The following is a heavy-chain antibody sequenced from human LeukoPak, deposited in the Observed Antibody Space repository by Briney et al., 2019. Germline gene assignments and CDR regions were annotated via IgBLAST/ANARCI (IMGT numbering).Heavy chain of an antibody. J-gene: IGHJ4*02. CDR2: ISSSGSTI. Sequence: GGSLRLSCAASGFTSSSYEMNWVRQAPGKGLEWVSYISSSGSTIYYADSVKGRFTISRDNAKNSLYLQMNSLRAEDTALYYCARDDYGSGSWNDYWGQGTLVTVSS. D-gene: IGHD3-10*01. CDR3: ARDDYGSGSWNDY. V-gene: IGHV3-48*03. CDR1: GFTSSSYE.